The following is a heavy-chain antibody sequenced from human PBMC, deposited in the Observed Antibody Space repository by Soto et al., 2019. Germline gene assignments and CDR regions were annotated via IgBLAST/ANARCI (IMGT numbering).Heavy chain of an antibody. CDR1: GFTFSSYA. J-gene: IGHJ4*02. CDR2: ISGSGGST. D-gene: IGHD3-22*01. V-gene: IGHV3-23*01. Sequence: PGGSLRISCAASGFTFSSYAMSWFRQTPRKGLEWVSAISGSGGSTYYADSVKGRFTISRDNSKNTLYLQMNSLRAEDTAVYYCAKDYWRESDSSDFDYWGQGTLVTVSS. CDR3: AKDYWRESDSSDFDY.